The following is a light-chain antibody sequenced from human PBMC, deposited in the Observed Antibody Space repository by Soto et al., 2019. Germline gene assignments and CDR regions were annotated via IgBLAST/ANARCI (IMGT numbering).Light chain of an antibody. CDR3: QQYGSAPLT. CDR1: QSASSSY. CDR2: GAS. Sequence: EIVLTHSPGTLSLSPCERATLSGSASQSASSSYLAWYQQKPGQAPRLLIYGASSRATGIPDRFSGSGSGTDFTLTISRLEPEDFAVYYCQQYGSAPLTSGGG. V-gene: IGKV3-20*01. J-gene: IGKJ4*01.